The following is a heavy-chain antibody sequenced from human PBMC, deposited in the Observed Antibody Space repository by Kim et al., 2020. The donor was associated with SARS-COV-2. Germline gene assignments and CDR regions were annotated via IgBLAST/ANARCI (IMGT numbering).Heavy chain of an antibody. D-gene: IGHD3-10*01. Sequence: GGSLRLSCAASGFTFSSYAMHWVRQAPGKGLEWVAVISYDGSNKYYADSVKGRFTISRDNSKNTLYLQMNSLRAEDTAVYYCARDRGDEITMVRGVITYYFDYWGQGTLVTVSS. CDR3: ARDRGDEITMVRGVITYYFDY. V-gene: IGHV3-30*04. CDR1: GFTFSSYA. CDR2: ISYDGSNK. J-gene: IGHJ4*02.